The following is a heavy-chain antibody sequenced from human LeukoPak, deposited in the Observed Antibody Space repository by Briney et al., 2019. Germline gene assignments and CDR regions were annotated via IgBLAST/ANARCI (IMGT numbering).Heavy chain of an antibody. CDR2: IYSGGST. J-gene: IGHJ4*02. CDR1: GFTFSSYA. D-gene: IGHD2-21*01. V-gene: IGHV3-66*01. Sequence: TGGSLRLSCAASGFTFSSYAMSWVRQAPGKGLEWVSVIYSGGSTDYVDSVKDRFTISRDNSKNTLYLQMNSLRAEDTAVYYCARDVEGPRDYWGQGTLVTVSS. CDR3: ARDVEGPRDY.